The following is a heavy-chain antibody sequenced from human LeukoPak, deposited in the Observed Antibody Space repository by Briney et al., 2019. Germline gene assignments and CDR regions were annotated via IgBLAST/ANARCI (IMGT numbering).Heavy chain of an antibody. D-gene: IGHD1-7*01. CDR1: GYTFTSYG. CDR2: ISAYNGNT. Sequence: ASVKVSCKASGYTFTSYGISWVRQAPGQGLEWMGWISAYNGNTNYAQKLQGRVTMTTDTYTSTAYMELRSLRSDDTAVYYCASDITKTTCGDYWGQGTLITVSS. V-gene: IGHV1-18*04. CDR3: ASDITKTTCGDY. J-gene: IGHJ4*02.